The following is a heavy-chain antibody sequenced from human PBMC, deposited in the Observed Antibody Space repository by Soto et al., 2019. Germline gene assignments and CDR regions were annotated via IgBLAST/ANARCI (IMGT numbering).Heavy chain of an antibody. CDR3: ARVMKHDFWSGPPPYYYYGMDV. Sequence: SVKGSCKASGGTLSGYAISWVRQAPGQGLEWMGGIIPIFGTANYAQKFQGRVTITADESTSTAYMELSSLRSEDTAVYYCARVMKHDFWSGPPPYYYYGMDVWGQGTTVTVSS. J-gene: IGHJ6*02. CDR2: IIPIFGTA. CDR1: GGTLSGYA. V-gene: IGHV1-69*13. D-gene: IGHD3-3*01.